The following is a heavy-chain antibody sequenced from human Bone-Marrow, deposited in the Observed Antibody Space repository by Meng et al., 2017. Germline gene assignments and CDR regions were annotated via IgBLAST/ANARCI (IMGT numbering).Heavy chain of an antibody. CDR3: ARDIRQGGNIWFDP. CDR2: IYYSGTT. J-gene: IGHJ5*02. D-gene: IGHD3-16*01. Sequence: GQLQESGPGPVKPSQTLSLTCTVSGGSISSGGYYWSWIRQHPGKGLEWIGYIYYSGTTYYNPSLSSLVTISVDTSKNQFSLNLSSVTAADTAVYYCARDIRQGGNIWFDPWGQGTLVTVSS. V-gene: IGHV4-31*01. CDR1: GGSISSGGYY.